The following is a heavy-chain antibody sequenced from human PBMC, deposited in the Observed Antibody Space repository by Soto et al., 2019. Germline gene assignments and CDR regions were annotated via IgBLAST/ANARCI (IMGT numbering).Heavy chain of an antibody. J-gene: IGHJ4*02. V-gene: IGHV1-18*04. CDR1: GHTFTNYG. CDR3: AREEYREVDH. D-gene: IGHD3-10*01. CDR2: ISTYSGHT. Sequence: QVQLVQSGAEVKEPGASVKVSCKASGHTFTNYGISWVRQAPGQGLEWMGWISTYSGHTDFAQRFQGRVTMATDTSTTTAYMELRSLTSDDTAVYYCAREEYREVDHWGQGTLVTVSS.